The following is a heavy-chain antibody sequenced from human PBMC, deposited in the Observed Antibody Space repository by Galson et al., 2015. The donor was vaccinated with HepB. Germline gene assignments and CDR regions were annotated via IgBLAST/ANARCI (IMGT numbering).Heavy chain of an antibody. CDR2: INHSGST. D-gene: IGHD1/OR15-1a*01. CDR3: ARGGEGFRTSPSDY. V-gene: IGHV4-34*01. Sequence: ETLSLTCAVYGGSFSGYYWSWIRQPPGKGLEWIGEINHSGSTYYNPSLKSRVTISVDTSKNQFSLKLSSVTAADTAVYYCARGGEGFRTSPSDYWGQGTLVTVSS. J-gene: IGHJ4*02. CDR1: GGSFSGYY.